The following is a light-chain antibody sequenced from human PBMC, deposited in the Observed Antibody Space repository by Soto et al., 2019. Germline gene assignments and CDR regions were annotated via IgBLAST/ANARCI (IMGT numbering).Light chain of an antibody. CDR2: GAS. J-gene: IGKJ2*01. CDR3: QHYGNSPNP. CDR1: QSVSSTY. Sequence: EIVLTQSPGTLSLSPGERATLSCRASQSVSSTYLAWYQQKPGQSPRLLIYGASSRATGIPDRFSGSGSGTDFTLTISILEPEDFAVYYCQHYGNSPNPFGQGTKVDIK. V-gene: IGKV3-20*01.